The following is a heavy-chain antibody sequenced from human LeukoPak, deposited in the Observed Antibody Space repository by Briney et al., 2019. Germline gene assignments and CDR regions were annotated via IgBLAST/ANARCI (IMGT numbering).Heavy chain of an antibody. J-gene: IGHJ6*03. CDR3: ARDSRPARHNRTVTKKGDYYYYYYMDV. CDR1: GGTFSSYA. D-gene: IGHD4-17*01. V-gene: IGHV1-69*06. CDR2: IIPIFGTA. Sequence: SVKVSCKASGGTFSSYAISWVRQAPGQGLEWMGGIIPIFGTASYAQKFQGRVTITADKSTSTAYMELSSLRSEDTAVYYCARDSRPARHNRTVTKKGDYYYYYYMDVWGKGTTVTVSS.